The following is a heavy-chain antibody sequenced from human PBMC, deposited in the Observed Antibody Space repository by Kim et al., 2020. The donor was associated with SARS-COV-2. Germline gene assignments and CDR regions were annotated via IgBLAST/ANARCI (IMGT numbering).Heavy chain of an antibody. CDR3: ARGPGAALDY. CDR2: NK. D-gene: IGHD6-13*01. J-gene: IGHJ4*02. V-gene: IGHV3-30*01. Sequence: NKYYAASVKGRFTISRDNSKNTLYLQMNSLRAEDTAVYYCARGPGAALDYWGQGTLVTVSS.